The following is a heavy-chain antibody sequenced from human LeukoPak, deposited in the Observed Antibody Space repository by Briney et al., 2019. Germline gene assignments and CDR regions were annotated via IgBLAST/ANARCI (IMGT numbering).Heavy chain of an antibody. CDR1: GFTFSYYG. CDR2: VFADGSNV. J-gene: IGHJ4*02. CDR3: GRNVDNWNYVDY. Sequence: GGSLRLSCTASGFTFSYYGMHWVRQAPGKGLEWLSFVFADGSNVFYADSVRGRFTISRYNRNNILYLQMNSLRAEDTAMYFCGRNVDNWNYVDYWGQGTLVTVSS. V-gene: IGHV3-30*02. D-gene: IGHD3-10*02.